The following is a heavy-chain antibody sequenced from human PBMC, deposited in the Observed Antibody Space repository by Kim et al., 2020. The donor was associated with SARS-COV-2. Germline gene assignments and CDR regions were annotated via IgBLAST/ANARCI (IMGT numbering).Heavy chain of an antibody. CDR1: GFTFSNYD. CDR2: IHGTSGGT. J-gene: IGHJ4*02. CDR3: AKDRTFLRDAFDS. Sequence: GGSLRLSCAASGFTFSNYDMSWVRQAPGKGLEWVSSIHGTSGGTWYADSVKGRFTISRDNSKNTLFLQMSSLRAEDTAMYYCAKDRTFLRDAFDSWGQGTLVTVSS. D-gene: IGHD2-2*01. V-gene: IGHV3-23*01.